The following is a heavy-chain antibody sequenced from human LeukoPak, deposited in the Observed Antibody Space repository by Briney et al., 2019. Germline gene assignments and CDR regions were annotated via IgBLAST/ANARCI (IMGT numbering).Heavy chain of an antibody. D-gene: IGHD7-27*01. Sequence: GESLKISCKGSGYTFTSYYMHWVRQAPGQGLEWMGIINPSGGSTSYAQKFQGRVTMTRDTSTSTVYMELSSLRSEDTAVYYCARDGGNWGSRSPPYWYFDLWGRGTLVTVSS. V-gene: IGHV1-46*01. CDR3: ARDGGNWGSRSPPYWYFDL. CDR1: GYTFTSYY. J-gene: IGHJ2*01. CDR2: INPSGGST.